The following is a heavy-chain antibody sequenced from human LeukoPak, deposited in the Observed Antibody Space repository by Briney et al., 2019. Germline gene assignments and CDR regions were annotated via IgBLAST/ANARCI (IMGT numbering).Heavy chain of an antibody. CDR1: GGSIGSYY. CDR2: IYYSGST. Sequence: PSETLSLTCTVSGGSIGSYYWSWIRQPPGKGLEWIGYIYYSGSTNYNPSLKSRVTISVDTSKNQFSLKLSSVTAADTAVYYCARGGASEYDFWSGYPRSYYYYMDVWGKGTTVTVSS. J-gene: IGHJ6*03. D-gene: IGHD3-3*01. CDR3: ARGGASEYDFWSGYPRSYYYYMDV. V-gene: IGHV4-59*01.